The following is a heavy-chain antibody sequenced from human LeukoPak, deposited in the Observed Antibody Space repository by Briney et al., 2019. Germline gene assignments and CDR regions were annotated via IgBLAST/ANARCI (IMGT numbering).Heavy chain of an antibody. CDR2: INAGGATI. CDR1: EFTLSNYA. Sequence: GGSLRLSCVASEFTLSNYAMAWVRQAPGKGLEWVSAINAGGATIYYADSVKGRFTVSRDNSKNTLYLHMNSLRAEDTAIYYCAKDSGGTYFYYYYYMDVWGKGTTVTVSS. J-gene: IGHJ6*03. CDR3: AKDSGGTYFYYYYYMDV. D-gene: IGHD1-26*01. V-gene: IGHV3-23*01.